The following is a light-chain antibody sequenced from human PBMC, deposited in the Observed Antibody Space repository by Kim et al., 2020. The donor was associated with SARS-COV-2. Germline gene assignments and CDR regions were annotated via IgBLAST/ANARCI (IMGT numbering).Light chain of an antibody. Sequence: VTISCTGSSSNIGAGYDVHWYQQLPVTAPKLLIYGNSNRPSGVPDRFSGSKSGTSASLAITGLQAEDEADYYCQSYDSSLSGYVVFGGGTQLTVL. J-gene: IGLJ2*01. CDR3: QSYDSSLSGYVV. CDR1: SSNIGAGYD. CDR2: GNS. V-gene: IGLV1-40*01.